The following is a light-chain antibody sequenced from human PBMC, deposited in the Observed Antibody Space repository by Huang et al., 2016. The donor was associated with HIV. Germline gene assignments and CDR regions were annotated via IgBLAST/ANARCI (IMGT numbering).Light chain of an antibody. Sequence: EIVLTQSPGTLSLSPGERATLSCRASQSVSSSYLAWYQQKPGQAPRLLFYGASSRATGIPDRFSGSVSGTDFTLTISRLEPEDFAVYYCQQYDSSPWTFGQGTKVEIK. V-gene: IGKV3-20*01. CDR2: GAS. J-gene: IGKJ1*01. CDR1: QSVSSSY. CDR3: QQYDSSPWT.